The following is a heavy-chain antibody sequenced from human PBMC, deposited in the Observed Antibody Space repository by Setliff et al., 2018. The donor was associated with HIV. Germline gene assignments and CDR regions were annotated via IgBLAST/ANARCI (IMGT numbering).Heavy chain of an antibody. J-gene: IGHJ4*02. CDR3: AARNSGNPTRHFDY. D-gene: IGHD3-10*01. CDR2: VSGSGDSI. Sequence: PGGSLRLSCAGSGFTFSSYSLNWVRQAPGKGLEWVSYVSGSGDSIYYAASVKGRFTISRDNAKNSLYLQMNSLIAEDTAVYYCAARNSGNPTRHFDYWGQGTLVTVSS. V-gene: IGHV3-48*01. CDR1: GFTFSSYS.